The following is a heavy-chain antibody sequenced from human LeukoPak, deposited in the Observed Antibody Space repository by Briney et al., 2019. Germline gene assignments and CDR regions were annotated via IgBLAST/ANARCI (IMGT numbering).Heavy chain of an antibody. CDR2: INTDGSST. J-gene: IGHJ4*02. V-gene: IGHV3-74*01. D-gene: IGHD3-10*01. Sequence: GGSLRLSCAASGFTFSSYWMHWVRQAPGKGLVWVSRINTDGSSTSYADSVKGRFTISRDNAKNTLYLQMNSQRAEDTAVYYCARVSTMVRGVIIDPYFDYWGQGTLVTVSS. CDR3: ARVSTMVRGVIIDPYFDY. CDR1: GFTFSSYW.